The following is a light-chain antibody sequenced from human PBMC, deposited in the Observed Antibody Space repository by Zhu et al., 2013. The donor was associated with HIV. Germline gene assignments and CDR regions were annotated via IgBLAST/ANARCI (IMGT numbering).Light chain of an antibody. CDR3: SSRDISGDHLL. Sequence: SSELTQDPFMSVALGQTVRITCRGDSLNIYYANWYRQKPGQPPVLLIYGENDRPSGIPDRFSGSVSGNPAFLTITGAQADDEADYYCSSRDISGDHLLFGGGTKLTVL. V-gene: IGLV3-19*01. CDR1: SLNIYY. J-gene: IGLJ2*01. CDR2: GEN.